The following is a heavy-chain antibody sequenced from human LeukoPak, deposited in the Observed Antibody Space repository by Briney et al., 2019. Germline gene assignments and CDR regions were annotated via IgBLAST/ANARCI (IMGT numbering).Heavy chain of an antibody. CDR2: IFYSGST. V-gene: IGHV4-59*06. D-gene: IGHD2-2*01. CDR1: DESFSGYF. J-gene: IGHJ6*02. CDR3: ARQRRYCSSTSCYFGYYGLDV. Sequence: SETLSLTCAVYDESFSGYFWTWIRQAPGEGLEWIGYIFYSGSTYYNPSLKSRVTISVDTSKNQFSLKLSSVTAADTAVYYCARQRRYCSSTSCYFGYYGLDVWGQGTTVTVSS.